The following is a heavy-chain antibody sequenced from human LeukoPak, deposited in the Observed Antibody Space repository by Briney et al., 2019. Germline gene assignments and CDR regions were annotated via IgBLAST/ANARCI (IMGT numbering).Heavy chain of an antibody. CDR3: ARDLGSIAAAEGSNWFDP. CDR1: GYTFTSYY. V-gene: IGHV1-46*01. CDR2: INPSGGST. J-gene: IGHJ5*02. D-gene: IGHD6-13*01. Sequence: RASVKVSCKASGYTFTSYYMHWVRQAPGQGLEWMGIINPSGGSTSYAQKFQGRVTMTRDTSTSTVYMELSSLRSEDTAVYYCARDLGSIAAAEGSNWFDPWGQGTLVTVSS.